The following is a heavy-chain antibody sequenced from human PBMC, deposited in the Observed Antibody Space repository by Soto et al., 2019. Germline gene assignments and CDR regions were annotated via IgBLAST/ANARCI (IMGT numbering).Heavy chain of an antibody. D-gene: IGHD3-3*01. Sequence: GESLKISCKGSGYNFAGYWIAWVRQMPGKGLELMEIIYPSDSDTRYRPSFQGQVTISADKSISSAYLQWSSLRASDTAMYYCARGGVSTRTLDYWGQGTPVTVSS. CDR3: ARGGVSTRTLDY. CDR1: GYNFAGYW. J-gene: IGHJ4*02. V-gene: IGHV5-51*01. CDR2: IYPSDSDT.